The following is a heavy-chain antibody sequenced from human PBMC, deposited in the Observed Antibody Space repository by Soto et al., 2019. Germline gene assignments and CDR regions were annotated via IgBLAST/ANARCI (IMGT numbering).Heavy chain of an antibody. CDR3: ARRRSVAAAQRGDYYYYYGMDV. CDR2: IIPIFGTA. CDR1: GGTFSSYA. D-gene: IGHD6-13*01. V-gene: IGHV1-69*13. J-gene: IGHJ6*02. Sequence: SVKVSCKASGGTFSSYAISWVRQASGQGLEWMGGIIPIFGTANYAQKFQGRVTITADESTSTAYMKLSSLRSEDTAVYYCARRRSVAAAQRGDYYYYYGMDVWGQGTTVTVSS.